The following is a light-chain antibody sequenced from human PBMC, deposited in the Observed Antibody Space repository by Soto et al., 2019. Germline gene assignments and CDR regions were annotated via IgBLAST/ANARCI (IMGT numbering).Light chain of an antibody. J-gene: IGLJ2*01. V-gene: IGLV2-14*01. CDR3: SSYTTNNAHV. Sequence: QSALTQPRSVSGSPGQSVAISCTGTSSDVGGYNYVSWYQQHPGKPPKLIIYEIFNRPSGVSHRFSGSKSGNSASLTISGLQAEDEADYYCSSYTTNNAHVFGGGTKLTVL. CDR1: SSDVGGYNY. CDR2: EIF.